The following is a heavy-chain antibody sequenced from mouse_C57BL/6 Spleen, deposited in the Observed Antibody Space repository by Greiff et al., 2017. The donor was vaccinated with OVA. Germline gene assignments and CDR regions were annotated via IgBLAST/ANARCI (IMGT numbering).Heavy chain of an antibody. J-gene: IGHJ4*01. Sequence: QVQLQQSGAELARPGASVKLSCKASGYTFTSYGISWVKQRTGQGLEWIGEIYPRSGNTYYNEKFKGKATLTADKSSSTAYMELRSLTSEDSAVYFCARYYYGSSYDMDYWGPGTSVTVSS. CDR3: ARYYYGSSYDMDY. CDR2: IYPRSGNT. CDR1: GYTFTSYG. V-gene: IGHV1-81*01. D-gene: IGHD1-1*01.